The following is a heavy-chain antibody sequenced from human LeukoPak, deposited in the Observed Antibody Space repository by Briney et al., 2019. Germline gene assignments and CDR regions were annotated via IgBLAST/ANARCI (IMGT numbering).Heavy chain of an antibody. CDR1: GFTFSSYA. CDR2: ISSNGGST. CDR3: AKAGSGSYYKSRSGVDV. Sequence: GGSLRLSCSASGFTFSSYAMHWVRQAPGKGLEYVSAISSNGGSTNYADSVKDRFTISRDNSKNTLYLQMSSLRAEDTAVYYCAKAGSGSYYKSRSGVDVWGKGTTVIVSS. V-gene: IGHV3-64D*06. J-gene: IGHJ6*04. D-gene: IGHD3-10*01.